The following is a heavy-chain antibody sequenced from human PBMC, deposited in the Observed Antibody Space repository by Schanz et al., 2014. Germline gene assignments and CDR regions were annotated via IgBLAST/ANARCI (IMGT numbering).Heavy chain of an antibody. J-gene: IGHJ5*02. CDR2: ISTSSTTR. CDR1: GITFSDYA. V-gene: IGHV3-48*02. D-gene: IGHD3-10*01. Sequence: EVQLLESGGALEQPGGSLRLSCAASGITFSDYAMSWVRQAPEKGLEWVSYISTSSTTRYYAASLRGRFTISRDDAKNSVYLQMNSLRDEDTAVYYCARGEFGRLFPTWFDPWGQGTLVTVSS. CDR3: ARGEFGRLFPTWFDP.